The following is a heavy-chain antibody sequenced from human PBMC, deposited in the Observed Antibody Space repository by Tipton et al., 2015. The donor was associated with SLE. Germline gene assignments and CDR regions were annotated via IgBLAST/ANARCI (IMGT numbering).Heavy chain of an antibody. J-gene: IGHJ4*02. CDR3: ARDNGWLRAFDF. D-gene: IGHD5-12*01. V-gene: IGHV4-34*01. CDR1: GGSFSGYY. Sequence: TLSLTCAVYGGSFSGYYWSWIRQPPGKGLEWIGEINHSGSTNYNPSLKSRVTISVDTSKNQFSLKLSSVTAADTAVYYCARDNGWLRAFDFWGQGSLVTVSS. CDR2: INHSGST.